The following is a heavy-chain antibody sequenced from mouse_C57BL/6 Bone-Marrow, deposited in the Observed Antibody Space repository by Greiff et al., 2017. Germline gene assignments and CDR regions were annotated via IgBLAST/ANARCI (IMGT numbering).Heavy chain of an antibody. V-gene: IGHV5-6*02. J-gene: IGHJ1*03. D-gene: IGHD1-1*01. CDR3: AREDGSPLYWYFDV. CDR1: GFTFSSYG. Sequence: DVMLVESGGDLVKPGGSLKLSCAASGFTFSSYGMSWVRQTPDKRLEWVATISSGGSYTYYPDSVKGRFTISRDNAKNTLYLQMSSLKSEDTAMYYCAREDGSPLYWYFDVWGTGTTVTVSS. CDR2: ISSGGSYT.